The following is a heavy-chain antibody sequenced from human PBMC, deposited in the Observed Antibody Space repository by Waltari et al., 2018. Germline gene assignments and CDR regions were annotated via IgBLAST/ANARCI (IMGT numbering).Heavy chain of an antibody. D-gene: IGHD2-15*01. CDR3: TSWRVVAGTGWFDS. J-gene: IGHJ5*01. Sequence: EVQLLESGGGLVQPGGSLRLSCAASGFSFSHYDRAGVRQAPGKGLEWVSGIRNSGGNTYYGDSVKGRFAISRDNSRNTLHLQMNGLRAEDTAIYYCTSWRVVAGTGWFDSWGQGTLVTVSS. CDR2: IRNSGGNT. V-gene: IGHV3-23*01. CDR1: GFSFSHYD.